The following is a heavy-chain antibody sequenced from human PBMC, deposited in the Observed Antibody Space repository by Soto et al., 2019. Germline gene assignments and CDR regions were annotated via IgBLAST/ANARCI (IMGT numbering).Heavy chain of an antibody. CDR1: RETLTSNY. J-gene: IGHJ5*02. D-gene: IGHD1-26*01. Sequence: QLWQSGGEVKQPGASVKVSCKAPRETLTSNYINWVRQAPGQGLEWMGVINPHGGSTAYAQKFKGRVTLTRDTSASTVYMEVSSLTSEDTAMYYCARSSGGNFGIIIEGTNWFAPWGQGTLVTVSS. V-gene: IGHV1-46*01. CDR2: INPHGGST. CDR3: ARSSGGNFGIIIEGTNWFAP.